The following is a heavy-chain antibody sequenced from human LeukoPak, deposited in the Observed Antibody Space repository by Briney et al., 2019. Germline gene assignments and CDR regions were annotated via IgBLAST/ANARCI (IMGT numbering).Heavy chain of an antibody. V-gene: IGHV1-24*01. CDR3: ATARRGVGATDY. J-gene: IGHJ4*02. CDR1: GYTLTQLS. CDR2: FDPEDGET. D-gene: IGHD1-26*01. Sequence: ASVKVSCKVSGYTLTQLSMHWVRQAPGKGLEWMGGFDPEDGETIYAQKFQGRATMTEDTSTDTAYMELSSLRSEDTAVYYCATARRGVGATDYWGQGTLVTVSS.